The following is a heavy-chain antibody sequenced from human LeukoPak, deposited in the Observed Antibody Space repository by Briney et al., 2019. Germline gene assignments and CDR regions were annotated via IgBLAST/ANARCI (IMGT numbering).Heavy chain of an antibody. CDR1: GFIVSHKY. D-gene: IGHD3-22*01. V-gene: IGHV3-66*01. CDR2: IYTGGNT. Sequence: PGGSLRLSCAASGFIVSHKYMAWVRQAPGKGLEWLSIIYTGGNTVSAESVKGRFSISRDDSRNTVHLQMNNLRDDDTAVYYCARGQIDLLRNYFDSWGPGTLVAASS. CDR3: ARGQIDLLRNYFDS. J-gene: IGHJ4*02.